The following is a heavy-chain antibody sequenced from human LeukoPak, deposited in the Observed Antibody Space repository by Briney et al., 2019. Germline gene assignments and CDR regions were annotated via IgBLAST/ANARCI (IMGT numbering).Heavy chain of an antibody. D-gene: IGHD2-2*01. J-gene: IGHJ6*02. CDR1: GYTFPRYL. Sequence: ASVKALRKASGYTFPRYLLHWVRQAPGQGLEWMGWISAYNGNTNYAQKLQGRVTMTTDTSTSTACMELRSLRSDDTAVYYCARDRYCSSTSCYDDSRDYGMELWGQGPGVSVSS. CDR2: ISAYNGNT. CDR3: ARDRYCSSTSCYDDSRDYGMEL. V-gene: IGHV1-18*04.